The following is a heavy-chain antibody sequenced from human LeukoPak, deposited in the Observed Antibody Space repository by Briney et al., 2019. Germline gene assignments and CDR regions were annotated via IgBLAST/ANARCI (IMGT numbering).Heavy chain of an antibody. CDR1: GGSFSGYY. Sequence: SETLSLTCAVYGGSFSGYYWSWIRQPPGKGLEWIGEINHSGSTNYNPSLKSRVTISVDTSKNQFSLKLSSVTAADTAVYYCARAGSYSAEYFQHWGQGTLVTVSS. J-gene: IGHJ1*01. CDR2: INHSGST. CDR3: ARAGSYSAEYFQH. V-gene: IGHV4-34*01. D-gene: IGHD1-26*01.